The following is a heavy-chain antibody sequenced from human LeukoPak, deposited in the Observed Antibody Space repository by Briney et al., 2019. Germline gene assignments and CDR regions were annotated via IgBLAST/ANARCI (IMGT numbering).Heavy chain of an antibody. CDR3: AKDMGRIMITFGFDP. CDR2: ISWDGGST. J-gene: IGHJ5*02. V-gene: IGHV3-43D*03. Sequence: GGSLRLSCAASGFTFDDYAMHWVRQAPGKGLEWVSLISWDGGSTYYADSVKGRFTISRDNSKNSLYLQMNSLRAEDTALYYCAKDMGRIMITFGFDPWGQGTLVTVSS. CDR1: GFTFDDYA. D-gene: IGHD3-16*01.